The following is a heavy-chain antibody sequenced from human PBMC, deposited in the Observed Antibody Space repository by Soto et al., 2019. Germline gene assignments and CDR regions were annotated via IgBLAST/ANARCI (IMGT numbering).Heavy chain of an antibody. V-gene: IGHV4-61*08. CDR3: ARVAWDTSMIYWLVP. CDR2: IYYSGNT. D-gene: IGHD5-18*01. CDR1: GGSVSSGDYY. Sequence: PSETLSLTCTVSGGSVSSGDYYWSWIRQPPGKGLERIGYIYYSGNTNYNPSLKSRVIISVDTSKNLFSLKLTSVTAADTVVYYCARVAWDTSMIYWLVPLCQGTLVTVSS. J-gene: IGHJ5*02.